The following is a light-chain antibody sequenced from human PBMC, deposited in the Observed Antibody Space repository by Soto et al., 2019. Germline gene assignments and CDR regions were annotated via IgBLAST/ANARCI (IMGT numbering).Light chain of an antibody. J-gene: IGKJ4*01. CDR3: QQYSSHDLLT. Sequence: DIQMTQSPATLSASVGDRVTITCRASQSISSWLAWYQEKPGRAPKLLIYDASTLESGVPSRFSGSGSGTEFTLTISSLQPDDFATYYCQQYSSHDLLTFGGGTKVDSK. CDR2: DAS. CDR1: QSISSW. V-gene: IGKV1-5*01.